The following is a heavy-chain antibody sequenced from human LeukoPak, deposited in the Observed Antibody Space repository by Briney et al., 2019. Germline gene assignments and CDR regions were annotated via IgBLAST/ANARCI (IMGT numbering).Heavy chain of an antibody. D-gene: IGHD1-26*01. CDR1: GGSISSGSYY. CDR2: IYTSGST. V-gene: IGHV4-61*02. Sequence: PSETLSLTCTVSGGSISSGSYYWSWIRQPAGKGLEWIGRIYTSGSTNYNPSLKSRVTISVDTSKNQFSLKLSSVTVADTAVYYCARAKVGAISSFDYWGQGIPVTVSS. J-gene: IGHJ4*02. CDR3: ARAKVGAISSFDY.